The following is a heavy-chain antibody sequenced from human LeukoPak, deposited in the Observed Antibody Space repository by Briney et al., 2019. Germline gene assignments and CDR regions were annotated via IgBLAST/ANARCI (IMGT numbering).Heavy chain of an antibody. J-gene: IGHJ6*03. CDR3: ARARLERYMDV. CDR2: IYTSGST. CDR1: GDSINSSYYY. Sequence: PSETLSLTCAVSGDSINSSYYYWAWIRQPAGKGLEWIGRIYTSGSTRYNPSLESRVTMSVDTSKNQFSLRLTSVTAADTAVYYCARARLERYMDVWGKGTTVTVSS. V-gene: IGHV4-61*02. D-gene: IGHD1-1*01.